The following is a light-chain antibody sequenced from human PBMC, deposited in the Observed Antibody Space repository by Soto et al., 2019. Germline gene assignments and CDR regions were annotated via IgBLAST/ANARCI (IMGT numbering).Light chain of an antibody. CDR1: INDVGGYNF. CDR2: EVT. CDR3: SSYTGNNTRV. Sequence: QSALTQPASVSGSPGQSITISCTGTINDVGGYNFVSWYQQYPGKAPKLMIYEVTNRPSGVSNRFSGSKSGNTASLTISGLQAEDEADYYCSSYTGNNTRVFGTGTKVTVL. J-gene: IGLJ1*01. V-gene: IGLV2-14*01.